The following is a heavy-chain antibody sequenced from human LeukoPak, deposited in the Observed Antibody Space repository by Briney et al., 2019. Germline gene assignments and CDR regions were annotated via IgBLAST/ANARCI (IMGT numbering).Heavy chain of an antibody. CDR1: GFTFTNYA. CDR3: AKFNIVVVVAATLVNWFDP. J-gene: IGHJ5*02. D-gene: IGHD2-15*01. Sequence: GGPLRLSCAASGFTFTNYAMSWVRQAPGKGLEWVSGISGSDGNTYYADSVKGRFTISRENSKNTLYLQMNSLRAEDTAVYYCAKFNIVVVVAATLVNWFDPWGQGTLVTVSS. CDR2: ISGSDGNT. V-gene: IGHV3-23*01.